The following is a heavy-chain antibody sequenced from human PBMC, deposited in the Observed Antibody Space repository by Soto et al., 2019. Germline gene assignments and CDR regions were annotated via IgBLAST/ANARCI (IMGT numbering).Heavy chain of an antibody. CDR3: ARDAYGGGGYYDGMDV. CDR1: GGSISSGGYY. Sequence: QVQLQESGPGLLKPSQTLSLTCTVSGGSISSGGYYWSWIRQHPGKGLEWLGYIYYSGSTYYNPSLKSRVTISVDTSKNQFSLRLSSVTAADTALYYCARDAYGGGGYYDGMDVWGQGTTVTVSS. J-gene: IGHJ6*02. V-gene: IGHV4-31*03. D-gene: IGHD3-10*01. CDR2: IYYSGST.